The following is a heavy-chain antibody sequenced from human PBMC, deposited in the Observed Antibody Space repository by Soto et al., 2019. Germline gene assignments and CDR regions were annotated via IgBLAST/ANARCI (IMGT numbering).Heavy chain of an antibody. D-gene: IGHD6-13*01. V-gene: IGHV3-30*18. CDR1: GFTFSSYG. CDR2: ISYDGSTK. CDR3: AKDQGYSSSWSLYYYYGMDV. J-gene: IGHJ6*02. Sequence: GGSLRLSCAASGFTFSSYGMHWVRQAPGKGLEWVAVISYDGSTKYYADSVKRRFTISRDNSKNTLYLQMNSLRAEDTAVYYCAKDQGYSSSWSLYYYYGMDVWGQGTTVTVSS.